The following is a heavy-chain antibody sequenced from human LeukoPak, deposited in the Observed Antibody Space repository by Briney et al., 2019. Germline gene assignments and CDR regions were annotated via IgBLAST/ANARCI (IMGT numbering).Heavy chain of an antibody. Sequence: ASVKVSCKASGYPFTGYYMHWVRQAPGQGLEWMGWISPNSGGTNYAQKFQGRVTMTRDTSISTAYMELSRLRSDDTAVYYCARDPVQWLHRRHNWFDPWGQGTLVTVSS. V-gene: IGHV1-2*02. J-gene: IGHJ5*02. D-gene: IGHD5-12*01. CDR3: ARDPVQWLHRRHNWFDP. CDR1: GYPFTGYY. CDR2: ISPNSGGT.